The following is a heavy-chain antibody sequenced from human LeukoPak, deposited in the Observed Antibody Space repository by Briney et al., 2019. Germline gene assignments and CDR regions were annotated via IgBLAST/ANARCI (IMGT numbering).Heavy chain of an antibody. Sequence: GGSLRLSCAASGFTFSSYSMNWVRQAPGKGLEWVSSISSSSSYIYYADSVKGRFTISRDNAKNSLYLQMNSLRAEDTAVYYCARPWIQLWPDYYYGMDVWGQGTMVTVSS. CDR2: ISSSSSYI. D-gene: IGHD5-18*01. J-gene: IGHJ6*02. CDR1: GFTFSSYS. V-gene: IGHV3-21*01. CDR3: ARPWIQLWPDYYYGMDV.